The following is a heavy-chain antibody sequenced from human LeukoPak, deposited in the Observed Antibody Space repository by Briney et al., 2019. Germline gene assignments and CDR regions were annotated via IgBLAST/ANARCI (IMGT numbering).Heavy chain of an antibody. J-gene: IGHJ4*02. Sequence: SETLSLTCTVSGGSMSSYYWSWIRQPPGKGLEWIGYIFYSGSTNYNPSLKSRVTLSVDTSKNQFSLKLRSVTAADTAVYYCARQPYMLGAYYFDYWGQGTLVTVSS. CDR1: GGSMSSYY. D-gene: IGHD1-26*01. CDR2: IFYSGST. CDR3: ARQPYMLGAYYFDY. V-gene: IGHV4-59*08.